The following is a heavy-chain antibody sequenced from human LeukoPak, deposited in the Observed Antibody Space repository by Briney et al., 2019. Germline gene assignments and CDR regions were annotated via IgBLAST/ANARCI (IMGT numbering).Heavy chain of an antibody. Sequence: PGESLRLSCAASGFTFTTYWMSWVRQLPGKVLEWVANINQDGTEKYYVDSVKGRFTISRDNAKNSLDLQMNSLRVEDTGIYYCVKVAKYYYGSETYYFFEHWGQGTPVTASS. V-gene: IGHV3-7*01. CDR3: VKVAKYYYGSETYYFFEH. D-gene: IGHD3-10*01. CDR2: INQDGTEK. J-gene: IGHJ4*02. CDR1: GFTFTTYW.